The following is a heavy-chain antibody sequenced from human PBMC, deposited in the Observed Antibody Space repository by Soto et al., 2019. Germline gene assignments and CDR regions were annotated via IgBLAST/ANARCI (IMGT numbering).Heavy chain of an antibody. CDR1: GFTFSNHT. CDR2: ISYSSRHI. Sequence: VHLVESGGGLVKPGESLTLSCAASGFTFSNHTMNWVRQAPGKGLEWVSSISYSSRHIYYADSVKGRFTISRDNAKQLLYLQMNSLRAEDTAVYYCARDSQGPLVLVPAEIGDSWGQGTLVTVSS. CDR3: ARDSQGPLVLVPAEIGDS. V-gene: IGHV3-21*01. D-gene: IGHD2-2*01. J-gene: IGHJ4*02.